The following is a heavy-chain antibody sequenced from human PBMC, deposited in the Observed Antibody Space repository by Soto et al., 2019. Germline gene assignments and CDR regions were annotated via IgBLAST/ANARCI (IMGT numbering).Heavy chain of an antibody. Sequence: GESLKISCKGSGYSFTSYWISWVRQMPGKGLEWMGRIDPSDSYTNYSPSFQGHVTISADKSISTAYLQWSSLKASGTAMYYCARSNYYDSSGYYYSLYSYGMDVWGQGTTVTVSS. V-gene: IGHV5-10-1*01. CDR3: ARSNYYDSSGYYYSLYSYGMDV. D-gene: IGHD3-22*01. CDR2: IDPSDSYT. CDR1: GYSFTSYW. J-gene: IGHJ6*02.